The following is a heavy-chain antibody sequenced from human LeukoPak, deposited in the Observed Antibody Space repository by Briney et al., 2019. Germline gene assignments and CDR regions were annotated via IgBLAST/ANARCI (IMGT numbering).Heavy chain of an antibody. D-gene: IGHD3-9*01. J-gene: IGHJ5*02. V-gene: IGHV4-59*01. CDR3: ARTTYYDILTGYYHGP. Sequence: PSETLSLTCTVSGGSISSYYWSWLRQPPGKGLEWIGYIYYSGSTNYNPSLKSRVTISVDTSKNQFSLKLSSVTAADTAVYYCARTTYYDILTGYYHGPWGQGTLVTVSS. CDR2: IYYSGST. CDR1: GGSISSYY.